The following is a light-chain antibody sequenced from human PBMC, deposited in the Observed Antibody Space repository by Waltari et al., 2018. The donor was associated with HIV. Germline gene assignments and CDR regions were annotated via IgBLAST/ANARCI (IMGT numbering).Light chain of an antibody. V-gene: IGLV2-11*01. CDR3: CSYAGNYV. Sequence: QSALTQPRSVSGSPGQSVTISCTGTSRDVGGYNYVSWYQQHPGKAPKLMIYDVSKRPSGVPDRFSGSKSGNTASLTISGLQAEDEADYYCCSYAGNYVFGTGTKVTVL. CDR1: SRDVGGYNY. J-gene: IGLJ1*01. CDR2: DVS.